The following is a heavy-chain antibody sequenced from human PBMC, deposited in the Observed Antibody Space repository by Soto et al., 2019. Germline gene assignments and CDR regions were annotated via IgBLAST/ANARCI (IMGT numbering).Heavy chain of an antibody. Sequence: QVQLQESGPGLVKPSETLSLTCTVSGGSISSYYWSWIRQPPGKGLEWIGYIYYSGSTNYNPSLKSRVTISVDTSKNQFYLKLSSVTAPDTAVYYCARAAIHDSSGYYYPYDAFDIWGQGTMVTVSS. CDR3: ARAAIHDSSGYYYPYDAFDI. D-gene: IGHD3-22*01. CDR2: IYYSGST. CDR1: GGSISSYY. J-gene: IGHJ3*02. V-gene: IGHV4-59*01.